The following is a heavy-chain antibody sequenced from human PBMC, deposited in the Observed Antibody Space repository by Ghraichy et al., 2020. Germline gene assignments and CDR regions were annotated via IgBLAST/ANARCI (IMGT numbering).Heavy chain of an antibody. Sequence: GGSLRLSCAASGFTFNNYAMSWVRQAPGKGLEWVSAISGGGGGGTYYADSVKGRFTISRDDSKNTLYVQMNSLKDEDTAVYYCAKSLRRNPSPFDYWGQGTLLTVSS. D-gene: IGHD1-14*01. V-gene: IGHV3-23*01. J-gene: IGHJ4*02. CDR3: AKSLRRNPSPFDY. CDR1: GFTFNNYA. CDR2: ISGGGGGGT.